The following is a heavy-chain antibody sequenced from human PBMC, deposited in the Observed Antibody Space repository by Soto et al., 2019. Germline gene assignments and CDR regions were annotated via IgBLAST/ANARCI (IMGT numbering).Heavy chain of an antibody. CDR2: TYYGSKSYN. Sequence: PSQTLSLTCAITGDRVSSNSAAWNWIRQSPSRGLEWLGRTYYGSKSYNDYAVSVKSRITINPDTSKNQFSLQLNSVTPEDTAVYYCARGGNWNPRPYNWFYPWGQGTLVTVSS. V-gene: IGHV6-1*01. CDR1: GDRVSSNSAA. D-gene: IGHD1-20*01. CDR3: ARGGNWNPRPYNWFYP. J-gene: IGHJ5*02.